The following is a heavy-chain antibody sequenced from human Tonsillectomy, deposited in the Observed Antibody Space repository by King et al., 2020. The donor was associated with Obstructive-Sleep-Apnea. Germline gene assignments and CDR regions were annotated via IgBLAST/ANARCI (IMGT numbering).Heavy chain of an antibody. D-gene: IGHD3-3*01. CDR1: GFIFSNAW. CDR3: TRYYDFWSGYPAPFDY. J-gene: IGHJ4*02. CDR2: IKSKTDDGTT. Sequence: VQLVESGGGLVKPGGSLRLSCAASGFIFSNAWMSWVRQAPGKGLEWGGRIKSKTDDGTTDYAAPVKGRFTISRDDSKNTLYLQMNSLKTNDTAVYYCTRYYDFWSGYPAPFDYWGQGTLVTVSS. V-gene: IGHV3-15*01.